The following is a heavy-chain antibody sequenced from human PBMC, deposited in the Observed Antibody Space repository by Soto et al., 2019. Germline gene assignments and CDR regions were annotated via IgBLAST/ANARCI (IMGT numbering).Heavy chain of an antibody. CDR2: ISGSGGST. J-gene: IGHJ4*02. Sequence: GGSLRLSCAASGFTFSSYAMSWVRQAPGKGLEWVSAISGSGGSTYYADSVKGRFTISRDNSKNTLYLQMNSLRAEDTAVYYCAKDRSGWIQLRSLDYWGQGTLVTVSS. D-gene: IGHD5-18*01. V-gene: IGHV3-23*01. CDR1: GFTFSSYA. CDR3: AKDRSGWIQLRSLDY.